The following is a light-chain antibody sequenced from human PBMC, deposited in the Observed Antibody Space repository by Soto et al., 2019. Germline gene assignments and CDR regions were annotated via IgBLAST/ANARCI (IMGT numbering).Light chain of an antibody. CDR2: NVN. V-gene: IGLV2-8*01. J-gene: IGLJ2*01. Sequence: QSALTQPPSASGSPGQSVTISCNGTSTDIGGYNHVSWHQQRPGQAPKVLIYNVNMRPSGVPDRFSGSKSANTASLTVSGLQAEDEADYYCSSYRRDNNLVFGGGTKLTVL. CDR1: STDIGGYNH. CDR3: SSYRRDNNLV.